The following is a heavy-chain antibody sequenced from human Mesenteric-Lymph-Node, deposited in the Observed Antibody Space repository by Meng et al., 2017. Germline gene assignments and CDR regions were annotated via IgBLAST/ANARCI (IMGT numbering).Heavy chain of an antibody. CDR3: AREVYGSGTRDLDY. D-gene: IGHD3-10*01. J-gene: IGHJ4*02. V-gene: IGHV1-2*02. CDR1: GYTFTGYY. Sequence: ASVKVSCKASGYTFTGYYMHWVRQAPGQGLEWMGWINPNSGGTNYAQKFQGRVTITRDTSISTAYMELSRLRSDDTAVYYCAREVYGSGTRDLDYWGQGTLVTVSS. CDR2: INPNSGGT.